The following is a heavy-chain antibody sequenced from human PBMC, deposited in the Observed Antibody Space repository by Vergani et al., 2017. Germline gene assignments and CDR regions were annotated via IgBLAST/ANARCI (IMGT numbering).Heavy chain of an antibody. Sequence: QVQLQQWGAGLLKPSETLSLTCAVYGGSFSGYYWSWIRQPPGKGRGWVGEINHSGSTNYNPSLKSRVTISVDTSKNPFSLKLSSVTAADTAVYYCARGRGRVVVTLKGWFDPWGQGTLVTVSS. CDR2: INHSGST. V-gene: IGHV4-34*01. D-gene: IGHD2-21*02. J-gene: IGHJ5*02. CDR1: GGSFSGYY. CDR3: ARGRGRVVVTLKGWFDP.